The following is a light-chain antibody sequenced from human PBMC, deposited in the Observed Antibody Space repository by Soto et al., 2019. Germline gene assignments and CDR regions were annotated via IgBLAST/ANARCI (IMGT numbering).Light chain of an antibody. CDR1: SXDVGGYNY. J-gene: IGLJ1*01. CDR3: SSYTSSSTYV. V-gene: IGLV2-14*01. CDR2: EVS. Sequence: QSALTQPASVSGSPGQSITISCTGTSXDVGGYNYVSWYQHHPGKAPKLMIYEVSNRPSGVSNRFSGSKSGNTASLTISGLQAEDEADYYCSSYTSSSTYVFGTGTKLTVL.